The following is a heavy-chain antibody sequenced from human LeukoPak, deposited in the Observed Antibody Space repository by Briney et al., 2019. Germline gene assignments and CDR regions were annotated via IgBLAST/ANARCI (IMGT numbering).Heavy chain of an antibody. D-gene: IGHD2-2*01. CDR2: IKQDGSEK. CDR3: AKDQTLERVPARYYMDV. J-gene: IGHJ6*03. CDR1: GFTFSSYW. V-gene: IGHV3-7*01. Sequence: GGSLRLSCAASGFTFSSYWMSWVRQAPGKGLEWVANIKQDGSEKYYVDSVKGRFAISRDNAKNSLYLQMNSLRAEDTAVYYCAKDQTLERVPARYYMDVWGKGTTVTVSS.